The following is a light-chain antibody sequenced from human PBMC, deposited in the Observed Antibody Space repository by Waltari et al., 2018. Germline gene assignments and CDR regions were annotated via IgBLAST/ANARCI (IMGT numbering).Light chain of an antibody. J-gene: IGKJ1*01. Sequence: IVLTQSPGTLSLSPGESATLSCRASQRVSSSYLAWYQQKPGQAPRLLIYGASSRATGIPDRFSGSGSGTDFTLTISRLEPEDVAVYYCQQYGSSPPWTFGQGTKVEIK. CDR2: GAS. CDR3: QQYGSSPPWT. V-gene: IGKV3-20*01. CDR1: QRVSSSY.